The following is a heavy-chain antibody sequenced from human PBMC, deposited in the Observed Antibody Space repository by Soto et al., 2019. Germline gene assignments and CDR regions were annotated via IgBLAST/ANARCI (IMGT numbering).Heavy chain of an antibody. D-gene: IGHD4-17*01. J-gene: IGHJ6*02. Sequence: SETLSLTCTVSGGSISSSSYYWGWIRQPPGKGLEWIGSIYYSGSTYYNPSLKSRVTISVDTSKNQFSLKLSSVTAADTAVYYCARLLTTDTYYYGMDVWGQGTTVTVSS. CDR1: GGSISSSSYY. V-gene: IGHV4-39*01. CDR3: ARLLTTDTYYYGMDV. CDR2: IYYSGST.